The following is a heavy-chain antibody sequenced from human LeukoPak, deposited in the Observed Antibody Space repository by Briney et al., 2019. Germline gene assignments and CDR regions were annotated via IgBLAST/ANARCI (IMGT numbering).Heavy chain of an antibody. CDR3: ARDWVDCGSTSCLLGMDV. D-gene: IGHD2-2*01. Sequence: SQTLSLTCAISGDSVSSNSAAWNWIRQSPSRGLEWLGRTYYRSKWYNDYAVSVKSRITIYPDTSKNQFSLQLNSVTPEDTAVYYCARDWVDCGSTSCLLGMDVWGQGTTVTVSS. CDR1: GDSVSSNSAA. J-gene: IGHJ6*02. CDR2: TYYRSKWYN. V-gene: IGHV6-1*01.